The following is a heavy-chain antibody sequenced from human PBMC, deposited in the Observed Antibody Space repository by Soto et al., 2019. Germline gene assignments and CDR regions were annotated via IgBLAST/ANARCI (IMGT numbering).Heavy chain of an antibody. Sequence: QVQLQESGPRLVTPSETLTLTCSLSGGSITNHYWGWIRQPPGKGLEFIGRIYPSGRAHYNPSLQSRVTMTVDTSKNQFSLKVNSVTAADTAIYYCVRDTGLATTVWGYWGHGTQVTVSS. D-gene: IGHD7-27*01. J-gene: IGHJ4*03. CDR1: GGSITNHY. CDR2: IYPSGRA. V-gene: IGHV4-4*07. CDR3: VRDTGLATTVWGY.